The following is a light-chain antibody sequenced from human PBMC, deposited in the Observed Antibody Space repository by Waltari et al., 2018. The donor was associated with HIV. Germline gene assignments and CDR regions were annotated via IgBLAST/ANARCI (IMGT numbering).Light chain of an antibody. CDR1: SSDVGGYNY. V-gene: IGLV2-14*01. CDR3: SSYTSSSTWV. CDR2: DVS. Sequence: QSALTQPASLSGSPGQSITISCTGTSSDVGGYNYVTWYQQHPGKAPKLMIYDVSNWPSGVSNRFSGSKSGNTASLTISGLQAEDEADYYCSSYTSSSTWVFGGGTKLTVL. J-gene: IGLJ3*02.